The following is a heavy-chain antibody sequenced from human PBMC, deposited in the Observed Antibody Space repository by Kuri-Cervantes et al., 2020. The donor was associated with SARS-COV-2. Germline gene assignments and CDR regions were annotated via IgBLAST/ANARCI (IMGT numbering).Heavy chain of an antibody. CDR3: ARGMQQWPFDY. Sequence: SETLSLTCTVSGGSISRGGYYWSWIRQHPEKGLEWIGYIYYSGGTYYNPSLKSRVSMSEDTSKSQFSLNLSSVTAADTAVYYCARGMQQWPFDYWGQGTLVTVSS. V-gene: IGHV4-31*03. D-gene: IGHD6-19*01. CDR1: GGSISRGGYY. J-gene: IGHJ4*02. CDR2: IYYSGGT.